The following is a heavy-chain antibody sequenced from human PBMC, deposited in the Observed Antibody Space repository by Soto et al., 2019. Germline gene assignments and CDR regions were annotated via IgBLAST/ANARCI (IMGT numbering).Heavy chain of an antibody. CDR3: ARDWAGDPLWVYGMDV. CDR1: GGSISSSSYY. CDR2: IYYSGST. J-gene: IGHJ6*02. Sequence: PSETLPLTCTVSGGSISSSSYYWGWIRQPPGKGLEWIGSIYYSGSTYYNPSLKSRVTISVDTSKNQFSLKLSSVTAADTAVYYCARDWAGDPLWVYGMDVWGQGTTVTVSS. V-gene: IGHV4-39*02. D-gene: IGHD2-21*01.